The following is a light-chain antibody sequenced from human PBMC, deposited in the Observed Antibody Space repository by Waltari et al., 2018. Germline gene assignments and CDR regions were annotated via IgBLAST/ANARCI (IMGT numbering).Light chain of an antibody. CDR2: GAS. CDR1: QSLTKRY. J-gene: IGKJ2*01. V-gene: IGKV3-20*01. CDR3: QQYGSSILYT. Sequence: VLPQSPGTLYLSPGERATLSCRASQSLTKRYLAWYQQKPGQPPRLLIYGASSRAAGIPDRFSGSGSGTDFTLTISRLEPEDSAVYYCQQYGSSILYTFGQGTKLEIK.